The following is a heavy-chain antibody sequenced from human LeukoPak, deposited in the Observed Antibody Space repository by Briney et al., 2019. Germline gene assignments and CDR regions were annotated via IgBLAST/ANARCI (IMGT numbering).Heavy chain of an antibody. D-gene: IGHD3-10*01. CDR1: GFTFSSYG. CDR2: IRYDGSNK. Sequence: GGSLRLSCAASGFTFSSYGMHWVRQAPGKGLEWVAFIRYDGSNKYYADSVKGRFTISRDNSKNTLYLQMNSLRAEDTAVYYCAKKAYGSGYSGWYFDLWGRGTLVTVSS. J-gene: IGHJ2*01. CDR3: AKKAYGSGYSGWYFDL. V-gene: IGHV3-30*02.